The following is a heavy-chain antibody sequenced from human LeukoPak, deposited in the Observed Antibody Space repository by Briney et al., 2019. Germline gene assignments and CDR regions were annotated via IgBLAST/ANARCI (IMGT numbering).Heavy chain of an antibody. CDR2: IYYSGST. J-gene: IGHJ3*02. CDR3: ARDEGLGWIQPPNI. CDR1: GGSISSGDYY. Sequence: SETLSLTCTVSGGSISSGDYYWSWIRQPPGKGLEWIGYIYYSGSTYYNPSLKSRVTISVDTSKNQFSLKLSSVTAADTAVYYCARDEGLGWIQPPNIWGQGTMVTVSS. D-gene: IGHD5-18*01. V-gene: IGHV4-30-4*02.